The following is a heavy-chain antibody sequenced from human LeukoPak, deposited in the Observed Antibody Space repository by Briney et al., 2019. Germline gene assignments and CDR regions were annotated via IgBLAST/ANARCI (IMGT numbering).Heavy chain of an antibody. CDR2: ISWNSGSI. D-gene: IGHD1-1*01. J-gene: IGHJ3*02. CDR3: AKAPSEGWNSFNI. V-gene: IGHV3-9*01. CDR1: GFTFDDYA. Sequence: GGSLRLSCAASGFTFDDYAMHWVGQAPGKGLEWVSGISWNSGSIGYADSVKGRFTISRDNAKNSLYLQMNSLRAEDTALYYCAKAPSEGWNSFNIWGQGTMFTVFS.